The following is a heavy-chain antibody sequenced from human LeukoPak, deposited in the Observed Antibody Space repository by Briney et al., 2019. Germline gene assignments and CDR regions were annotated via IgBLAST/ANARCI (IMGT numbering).Heavy chain of an antibody. J-gene: IGHJ5*02. CDR1: GYTFTSYG. CDR3: ARDTAMVTYWFDP. CDR2: INPNSGGT. V-gene: IGHV1-2*02. D-gene: IGHD5-18*01. Sequence: ASVKVSCKASGYTFTSYGISWVRHAPGQGLEWMGWINPNSGGTNYAQKFQGRVTMTRDTSITTAYMELNRLRSDDTAVYYCARDTAMVTYWFDPWGQGTLVTVSS.